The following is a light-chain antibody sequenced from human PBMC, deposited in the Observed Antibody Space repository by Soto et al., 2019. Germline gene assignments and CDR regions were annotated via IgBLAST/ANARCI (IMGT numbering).Light chain of an antibody. CDR1: QSISSY. J-gene: IGKJ1*01. Sequence: DIQMTQSPSSLSASVGDRVTITCRASQSISSYLNWYQQKPGKAPKLLIYAASSLQSGVPSRFSGSGSGTDFSLTISSPQHEDFATYYCQQSYSTPPTFGQGTKVEIK. V-gene: IGKV1-39*01. CDR3: QQSYSTPPT. CDR2: AAS.